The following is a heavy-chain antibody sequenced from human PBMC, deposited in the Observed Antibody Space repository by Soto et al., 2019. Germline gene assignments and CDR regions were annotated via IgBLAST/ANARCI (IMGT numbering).Heavy chain of an antibody. CDR1: GYTFTDYA. Sequence: QAQLVQSGAEAKQPGASVKVSCKASGYTFTDYALHWVRQAPGQGLEWLGWINVGNGNTGYSRKFQGRVTNDRDMSGTTAYIEVTSLTSEDPAIYYCAREGAHYAPFDLWGQGTLVTVSS. CDR2: INVGNGNT. J-gene: IGHJ4*02. D-gene: IGHD3-16*01. CDR3: AREGAHYAPFDL. V-gene: IGHV1-3*01.